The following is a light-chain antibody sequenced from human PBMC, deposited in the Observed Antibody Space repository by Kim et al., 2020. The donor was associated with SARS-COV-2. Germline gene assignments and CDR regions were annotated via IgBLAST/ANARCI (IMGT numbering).Light chain of an antibody. Sequence: SYELTQPPSVSVAPGKTARITCGGNNMGGKSVHWYQQKPSQAPVLVIYYDNDRPSGIPERFSGSNSGNTATLTISRVEAGDEADYYCQAWDSSSDHLVFG. CDR1: NMGGKS. V-gene: IGLV3-21*04. CDR3: QAWDSSSDHLV. J-gene: IGLJ2*01. CDR2: YDN.